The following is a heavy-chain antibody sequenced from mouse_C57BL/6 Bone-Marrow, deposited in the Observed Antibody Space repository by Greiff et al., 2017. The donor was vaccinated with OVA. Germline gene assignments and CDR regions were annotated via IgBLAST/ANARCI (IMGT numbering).Heavy chain of an antibody. CDR2: ISSGGDYI. D-gene: IGHD1-1*01. CDR1: GFTFSRYA. J-gene: IGHJ2*01. Sequence: EVKLVESGEGLVKPGGSLKLSCAASGFTFSRYAMSWVRQTPEKRLEWVAYISSGGDYIYYADTVKGRFTISRDNARNTLYLQMSSLKSEDTAMYYCTRDQGYYGSSHDYWGQGTTLTVSS. CDR3: TRDQGYYGSSHDY. V-gene: IGHV5-9-1*02.